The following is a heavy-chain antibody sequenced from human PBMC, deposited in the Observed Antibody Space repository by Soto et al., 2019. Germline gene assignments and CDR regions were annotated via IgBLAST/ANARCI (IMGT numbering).Heavy chain of an antibody. CDR2: IWYDGSNK. D-gene: IGHD2-21*01. CDR1: GFTFSSYG. CDR3: ARDPDWGSIDY. V-gene: IGHV3-33*01. J-gene: IGHJ4*02. Sequence: QVQLVESGGGVVQPGRSLRLSCAASGFTFSSYGMRWVRQAPGKGLEWVAVIWYDGSNKYYADSVKGRFTISRDNSKNTLYLQMNSLRAEDTAVYYCARDPDWGSIDYWGQGTLVTVSS.